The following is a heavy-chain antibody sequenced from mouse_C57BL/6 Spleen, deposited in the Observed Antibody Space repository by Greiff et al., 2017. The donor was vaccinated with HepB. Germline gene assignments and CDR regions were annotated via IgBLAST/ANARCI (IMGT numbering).Heavy chain of an antibody. D-gene: IGHD1-1*01. CDR2: ISYDGSN. J-gene: IGHJ2*01. V-gene: IGHV3-6*01. Sequence: EVQLQESGPGLVKPSQSLSLTCSVTGYSITSGYYWNWIRQFPGNKLEWMGNISYDGSNNYNPSLKNRTSITRDTSKNQFFLKLNSVTTEDTATYYCARDYGSSYLFGYWGQGTTLTVSS. CDR1: GYSITSGYY. CDR3: ARDYGSSYLFGY.